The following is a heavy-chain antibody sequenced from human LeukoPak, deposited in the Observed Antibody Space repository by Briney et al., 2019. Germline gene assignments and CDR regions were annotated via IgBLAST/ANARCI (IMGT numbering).Heavy chain of an antibody. J-gene: IGHJ4*02. V-gene: IGHV3-21*01. CDR2: ISGSSSYI. CDR3: ARDHPDY. CDR1: GFSFSRYW. Sequence: GGSLRLSCAASGFSFSRYWMHWVRQAPGKGLEWVSSISGSSSYIYYADSVKGRFTISRDNAKNSLYLQMNSLRAEDTAVYYCARDHPDYWGQGTLVTVSS.